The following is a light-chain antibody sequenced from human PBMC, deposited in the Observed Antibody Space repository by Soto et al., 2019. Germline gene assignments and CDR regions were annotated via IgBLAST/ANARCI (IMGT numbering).Light chain of an antibody. Sequence: DIQMTQSPSSLSASVGDRVTITCRASQSISSYLNWYQQKPGKAPKLLIYAASSLQSGVPSRFSGSGSGTDLTLTISSLPPEDFATYYCQQSYSTPPWTFGQGTKVEIK. J-gene: IGKJ1*01. CDR3: QQSYSTPPWT. CDR1: QSISSY. CDR2: AAS. V-gene: IGKV1-39*01.